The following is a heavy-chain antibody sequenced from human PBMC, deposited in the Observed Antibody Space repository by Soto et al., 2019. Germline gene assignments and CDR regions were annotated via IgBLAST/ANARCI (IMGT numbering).Heavy chain of an antibody. CDR2: ISYDGSNK. CDR1: GFTFSSYG. J-gene: IGHJ4*02. D-gene: IGHD6-19*01. V-gene: IGHV3-30*18. Sequence: QVQLVESGGGVVQPGRSLRLSCAASGFTFSSYGMHWVRQGPGKGLEWVAVISYDGSNKYYADSVKGRFTISRDNSKNTLYLQMNSLRAEDTAVYYCAKDVGLAVAGTSTFDYWGQGTLVTVSS. CDR3: AKDVGLAVAGTSTFDY.